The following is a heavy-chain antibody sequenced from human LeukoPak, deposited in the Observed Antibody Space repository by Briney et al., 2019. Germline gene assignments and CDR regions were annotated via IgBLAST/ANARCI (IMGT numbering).Heavy chain of an antibody. Sequence: IPSETLSLTCTVSGGSISSGGYYWSWIRQHPGKGLEWIGYIYYSGSTYYNPSLKSRVTISLDTSKTQFSLKLSSVTAADTAVYYCASAQSVAGNLFGYWGQGTLVTVSS. J-gene: IGHJ4*02. CDR2: IYYSGST. D-gene: IGHD6-19*01. V-gene: IGHV4-31*03. CDR3: ASAQSVAGNLFGY. CDR1: GGSISSGGYY.